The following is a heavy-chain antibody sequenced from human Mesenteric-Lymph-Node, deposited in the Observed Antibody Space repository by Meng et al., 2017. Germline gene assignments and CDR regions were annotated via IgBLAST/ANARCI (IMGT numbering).Heavy chain of an antibody. Sequence: ASVKVSCKASGYTFTGYYMHWVRQAPGQGLEWMGWINPNSGGTNYAQKFQGRVTMTRDTSISTAYMELSSLRSEDTAVYYCARASLLYCSSTSCPTHGWFDPWGQGTLVTVSS. D-gene: IGHD2-2*01. CDR3: ARASLLYCSSTSCPTHGWFDP. CDR2: INPNSGGT. J-gene: IGHJ5*02. CDR1: GYTFTGYY. V-gene: IGHV1-2*02.